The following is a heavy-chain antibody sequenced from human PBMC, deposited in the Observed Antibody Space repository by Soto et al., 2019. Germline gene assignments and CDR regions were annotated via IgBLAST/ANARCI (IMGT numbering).Heavy chain of an antibody. Sequence: EVQLVESGGGVVLPGGSLSLSCAASEVTFDDYGMSWVLQAPGKGLEWVSGINWNGGSTGYADSVKGRFTISRDNPKYALAVQMTSLRADDTALYHCARDGVYGDYVYSRFAYCDRRTLVTVSS. CDR2: INWNGGST. CDR1: EVTFDDYG. V-gene: IGHV3-20*01. D-gene: IGHD4-17*01. J-gene: IGHJ4*01. CDR3: ARDGVYGDYVYSRFAY.